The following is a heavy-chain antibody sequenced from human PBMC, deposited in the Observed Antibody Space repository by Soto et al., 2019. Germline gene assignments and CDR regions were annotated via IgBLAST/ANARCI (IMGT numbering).Heavy chain of an antibody. CDR2: ISWDGGST. CDR3: AKQTGSGRHYYYGMDV. D-gene: IGHD2-15*01. CDR1: GFTFDDYT. J-gene: IGHJ6*02. V-gene: IGHV3-43*01. Sequence: GGSLRLSCAASGFTFDDYTMHWFRQAPGKGLEWVSLISWDGGSTYYAGSVKGRFTISRDNSKNSLYLQMNSLRTEDTALYYCAKQTGSGRHYYYGMDVWGQGTTVTVSS.